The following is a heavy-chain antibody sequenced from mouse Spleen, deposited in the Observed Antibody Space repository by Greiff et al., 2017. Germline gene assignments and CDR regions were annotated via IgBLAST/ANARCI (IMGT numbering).Heavy chain of an antibody. CDR2: IHPSDSDT. V-gene: IGHV1-74*01. D-gene: IGHD2-12*01. J-gene: IGHJ4*01. Sequence: QVQLQQPGAELVKPGASVKVSCKASGYTFTSYWMHWVKQRPGQGLEWIGRIHPSDSDTNYNQKFKGKATLTVDNSSSTAYLQLSSLTSEDAAVYYCAIFYSYYSYDEGYAMDYWGQGTSVTVSS. CDR1: GYTFTSYW. CDR3: AIFYSYYSYDEGYAMDY.